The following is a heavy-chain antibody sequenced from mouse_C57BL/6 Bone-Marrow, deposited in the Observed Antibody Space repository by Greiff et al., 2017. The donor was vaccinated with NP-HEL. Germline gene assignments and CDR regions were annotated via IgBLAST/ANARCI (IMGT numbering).Heavy chain of an antibody. CDR2: IYPRDGST. CDR3: AKGNYRYYFDY. D-gene: IGHD2-14*01. CDR1: GYTFTDHT. Sequence: QVQLQQSDAELVKPGASVKISCKVSGYTFTDHTIHWMKQRPEQGLEWIGYIYPRDGSTKYNEKFKGKATLTADKSSSTAFMQLNSLRSEDAAVYYCAKGNYRYYFDYWGQGTTITVSA. V-gene: IGHV1-78*01. J-gene: IGHJ2*01.